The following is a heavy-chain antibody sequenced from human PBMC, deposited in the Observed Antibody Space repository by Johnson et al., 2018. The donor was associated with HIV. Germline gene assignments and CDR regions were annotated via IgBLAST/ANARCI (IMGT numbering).Heavy chain of an antibody. CDR3: ARDTGGEYYNFWSGYARGRDAFDI. Sequence: QVQLVESGGGVVQPGGSLSLSCAASGFAFSTYGMHWVRQPPGKGLEWVTFILFDGSHKYYVDSVKGRFTISRDNSKNPVYLQMNNLRAEDTAVYYCARDTGGEYYNFWSGYARGRDAFDIWGQGTMVTVSS. V-gene: IGHV3-30*02. CDR1: GFAFSTYG. D-gene: IGHD3-3*01. J-gene: IGHJ3*02. CDR2: ILFDGSHK.